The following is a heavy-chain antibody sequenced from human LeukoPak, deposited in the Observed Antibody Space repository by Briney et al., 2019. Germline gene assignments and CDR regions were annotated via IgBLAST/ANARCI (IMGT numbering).Heavy chain of an antibody. CDR1: GGTFSSYA. CDR2: IIPILGIA. V-gene: IGHV1-69*04. Sequence: SVKVSCKASGGTFSSYAISWVRQAPGQGLEWVGRIIPILGIADYAQKFQGRVTITADKSTSTAYMELSSLRSEDTAVYYCARGGGPYCSGGSCHPDYWGQGTLVTVSS. CDR3: ARGGGPYCSGGSCHPDY. D-gene: IGHD2-15*01. J-gene: IGHJ4*02.